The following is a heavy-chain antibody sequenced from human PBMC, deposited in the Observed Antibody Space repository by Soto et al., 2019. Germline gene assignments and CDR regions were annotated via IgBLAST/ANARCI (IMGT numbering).Heavy chain of an antibody. CDR3: AKDESYDILTDY. CDR1: GFTVSNSY. J-gene: IGHJ4*02. V-gene: IGHV3-66*01. D-gene: IGHD3-9*01. CDR2: LYSGGST. Sequence: GGSLRLSCAASGFTVSNSYMSWVRQAPGKGLEWVSVLYSGGSTSYADSVKGRFTISRDNSKNTLYLQMNSLRVEDTAVYYCAKDESYDILTDYWGQGTLVTVSS.